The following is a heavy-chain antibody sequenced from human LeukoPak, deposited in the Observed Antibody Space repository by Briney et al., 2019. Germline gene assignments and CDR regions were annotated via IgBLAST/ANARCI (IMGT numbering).Heavy chain of an antibody. V-gene: IGHV3-23*01. J-gene: IGHJ3*02. D-gene: IGHD2-8*01. Sequence: GGSLRLSCAASGFTFSSYAMSWVRQAPGKGLEWVSAISGSGGSTYYADSVKGRFTISRDNSKNTLYLQMNSLRAEDTAVYYCANSQNSRGVPLDAFDIWGQGTMVTVSS. CDR3: ANSQNSRGVPLDAFDI. CDR1: GFTFSSYA. CDR2: ISGSGGST.